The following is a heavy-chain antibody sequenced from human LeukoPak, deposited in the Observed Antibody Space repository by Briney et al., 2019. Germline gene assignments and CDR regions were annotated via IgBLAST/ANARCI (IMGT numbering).Heavy chain of an antibody. J-gene: IGHJ6*03. CDR1: GGSISSSSYY. CDR2: IYYSGST. CDR3: ARTVTTRDYYMDV. Sequence: SETLSLTCTVSGGSISSSSYYWGWIRQPPGTGLEWIGSIYYSGSTYYNPSLKSRVTISVDTSKNQFSLKLSSVTAADTAVYYCARTVTTRDYYMDVWGKGTTVTISS. V-gene: IGHV4-39*01. D-gene: IGHD4-17*01.